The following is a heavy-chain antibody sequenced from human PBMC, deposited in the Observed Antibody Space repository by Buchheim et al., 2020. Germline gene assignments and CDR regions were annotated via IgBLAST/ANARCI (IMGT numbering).Heavy chain of an antibody. J-gene: IGHJ6*02. D-gene: IGHD6-19*01. CDR1: GYTFTSYY. V-gene: IGHV1-46*01. CDR3: ARNSYRGSGWYFVVHDYVMDV. Sequence: QVQLVQSGAEVKKPGASVKVSCKASGYTFTSYYMHWVRQAPGQGLEWMGIINPSGGSTSYAQKFQGRITMTRATSTSTVYMELSSLRSEDTAVYYCARNSYRGSGWYFVVHDYVMDVWGQGTT. CDR2: INPSGGST.